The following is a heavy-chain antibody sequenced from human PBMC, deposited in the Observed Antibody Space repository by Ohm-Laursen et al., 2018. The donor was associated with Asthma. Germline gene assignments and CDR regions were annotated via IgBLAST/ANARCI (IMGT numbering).Heavy chain of an antibody. V-gene: IGHV3-9*01. CDR2: ISWNSGSI. CDR1: GFTFDDYA. D-gene: IGHD6-19*01. J-gene: IGHJ4*02. CDR3: AKDQGSSGWNYFDY. Sequence: SLRLSCAASGFTFDDYAMHWVRQAPGKGLEWVSGISWNSGSIGYADSVKGRFTISRDNAKNSLYLQMNSLRAEDTALYYCAKDQGSSGWNYFDYWGQGTLVTVSS.